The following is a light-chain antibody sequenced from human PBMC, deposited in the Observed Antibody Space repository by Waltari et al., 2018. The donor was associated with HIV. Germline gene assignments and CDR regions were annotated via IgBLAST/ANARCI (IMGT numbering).Light chain of an antibody. V-gene: IGLV1-47*01. J-gene: IGLJ3*02. Sequence: SVFTQSPSASATPGQRVTMSCSGISSNIHRNSVYWYQQLPGTAPKLLIYRNNQRPSGVPDRFSGSKSGTSASLAISGLRSEDEGDYYCAAWDDSLTVVLFGGGTKLTVL. CDR3: AAWDDSLTVVL. CDR2: RNN. CDR1: SSNIHRNS.